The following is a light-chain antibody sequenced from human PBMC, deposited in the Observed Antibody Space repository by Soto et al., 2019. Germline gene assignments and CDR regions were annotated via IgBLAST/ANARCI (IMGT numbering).Light chain of an antibody. CDR1: QSVSSN. CDR2: DSS. CDR3: PQRSNWPPA. J-gene: IGKJ4*01. Sequence: EIVLTQSPATLAVSPGERATLSCRASQSVSSNLAWYQQKPGQAPRLLIYDSSNRATGIPARFSGSGSGTDLTLTISSLEPEDFAVYYCPQRSNWPPAFGGGTKVDI. V-gene: IGKV3-11*01.